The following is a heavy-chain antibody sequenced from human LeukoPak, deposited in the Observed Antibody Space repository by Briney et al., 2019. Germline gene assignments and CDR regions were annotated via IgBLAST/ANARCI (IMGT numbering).Heavy chain of an antibody. V-gene: IGHV3-11*06. CDR3: ARQDYGDYHRPLY. CDR1: GFSFSDYY. Sequence: PGGSLRLSCAASGFSFSDYYMSWIRQAPGKGLEWVSSISSSSSYSFYADSVKGRFIMSRDNAKNSLYLQMNSLRAEDTAVYYCARQDYGDYHRPLYWGQGTLVAVSS. D-gene: IGHD4-17*01. J-gene: IGHJ4*02. CDR2: ISSSSSYS.